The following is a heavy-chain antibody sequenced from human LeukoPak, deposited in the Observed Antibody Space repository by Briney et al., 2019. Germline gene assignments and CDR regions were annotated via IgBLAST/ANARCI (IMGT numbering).Heavy chain of an antibody. Sequence: GGSLRLSCTASGFTFSTSWMAWVRQTPGRGLEWVANINIDGTVKNHVDSVKGRFTISRDNAKNSLFLQMNSLRGEDSAVYYCARDRGYSTFDYWGQGTQATVSS. CDR3: ARDRGYSTFDY. CDR2: INIDGTVK. CDR1: GFTFSTSW. J-gene: IGHJ4*01. D-gene: IGHD3-10*01. V-gene: IGHV3-7*01.